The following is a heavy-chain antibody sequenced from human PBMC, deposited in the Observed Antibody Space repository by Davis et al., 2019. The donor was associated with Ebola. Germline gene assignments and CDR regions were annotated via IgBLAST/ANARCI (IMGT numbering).Heavy chain of an antibody. V-gene: IGHV1-69*02. CDR2: IIPILGIA. D-gene: IGHD5-12*01. J-gene: IGHJ6*02. CDR1: GGTFSSYT. CDR3: ARGGAATRTYYYYGMDV. Sequence: AASVKVSCKASGGTFSSYTISWVRQAPGQGLEWMGRIIPILGIANYAQKFQGRVTITADKSTSTAYMELSSLRSEDTAVYYCARGGAATRTYYYYGMDVWGQGTTVTVSS.